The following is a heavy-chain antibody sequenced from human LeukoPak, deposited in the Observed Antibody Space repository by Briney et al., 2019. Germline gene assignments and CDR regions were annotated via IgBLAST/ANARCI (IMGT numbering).Heavy chain of an antibody. CDR2: IYCSGGT. CDR1: GGSISSYY. Sequence: SETLSLTCTVSGGSISSYYWSWIRQPPGKGLEWIGYIYCSGGTNYNPSLKSRVTISVDTSKNQFSLKLSSVTAADTAVYYCARDGDTVILGYFQHWGHGTLVTVSS. CDR3: ARDGDTVILGYFQH. J-gene: IGHJ1*01. V-gene: IGHV4-59*01. D-gene: IGHD2-8*02.